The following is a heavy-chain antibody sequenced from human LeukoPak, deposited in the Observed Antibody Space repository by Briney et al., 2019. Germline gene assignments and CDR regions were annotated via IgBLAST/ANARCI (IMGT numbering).Heavy chain of an antibody. J-gene: IGHJ4*02. CDR1: GGSISGYY. V-gene: IGHV4-59*08. CDR2: VHTDGTT. CDR3: ARHLRRSTNRYFEY. Sequence: SETLSLTCSVSGGSISGYYWSWIRQPPGKGLEWIAYVHTDGTTSYNPSLESRVTISVDTWKSQFSLKMTSVTAADMAVYFCARHLRRSTNRYFEYWGQGTLVTVSS. D-gene: IGHD4-17*01.